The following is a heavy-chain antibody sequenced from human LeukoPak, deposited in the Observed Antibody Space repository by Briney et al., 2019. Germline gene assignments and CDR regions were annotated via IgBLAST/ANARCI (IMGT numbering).Heavy chain of an antibody. D-gene: IGHD3-10*01. CDR1: GFTFSVYG. J-gene: IGHJ4*02. CDR3: AKAEGVSGSLYHGDY. V-gene: IGHV3-30*18. CDR2: ISHDGNNK. Sequence: PGGSLRLSCAASGFTFSVYGMRWVRQAPGKGLEWVAVISHDGNNKYYEDSVKGRFSISRDNSKNTLYLQMNSLIAEDTAIYYCAKAEGVSGSLYHGDYWGQGTLVTVSS.